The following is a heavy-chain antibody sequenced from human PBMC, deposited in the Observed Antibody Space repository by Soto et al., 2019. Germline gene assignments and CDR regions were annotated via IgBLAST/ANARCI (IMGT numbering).Heavy chain of an antibody. CDR1: GFTFSSHA. D-gene: IGHD5-18*01. CDR3: AKDNVERYAYSYGYGSYFDS. Sequence: EVQLLESGGSLVQPGGSLRLSCAASGFTFSSHAMSWVRQAPGKGLEWVSAISGSGGYTYYADSVKGRFTISRDNSKNTLYLQMNSLRADDTAVYHCAKDNVERYAYSYGYGSYFDSWGQGTLVTVSS. CDR2: ISGSGGYT. J-gene: IGHJ4*02. V-gene: IGHV3-23*01.